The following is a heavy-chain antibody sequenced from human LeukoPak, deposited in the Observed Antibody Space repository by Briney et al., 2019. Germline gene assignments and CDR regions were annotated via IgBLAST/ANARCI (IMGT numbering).Heavy chain of an antibody. D-gene: IGHD6-13*01. J-gene: IGHJ4*02. CDR1: GGSFSSSSYY. CDR2: IYYSGST. V-gene: IGHV4-39*01. Sequence: PSETLSLTCTVSGGSFSSSSYYWGWIRQPPGKGLEWIGSIYYSGSTYYNPSLKGRVTISVDTSKNQFSLKLSSVTAADTAVYYCARLDDRAARIGVGHSSSWSSRRGFDYWGQGTLVTVSS. CDR3: ARLDDRAARIGVGHSSSWSSRRGFDY.